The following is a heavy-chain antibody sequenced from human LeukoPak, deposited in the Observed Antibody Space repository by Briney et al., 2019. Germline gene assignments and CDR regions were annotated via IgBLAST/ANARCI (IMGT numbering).Heavy chain of an antibody. J-gene: IGHJ4*02. CDR3: ARGCSGGSCYSPIFGY. Sequence: GGSLRLSCAASRFTFSSYAMHWVRQAPGKGLEWVAVISYDGSNKYYADYVKGRFTISRDNSKNTLYLQMNSLRAEDTAVYYCARGCSGGSCYSPIFGYWGQGTLVTVSS. D-gene: IGHD2-15*01. CDR2: ISYDGSNK. CDR1: RFTFSSYA. V-gene: IGHV3-30*04.